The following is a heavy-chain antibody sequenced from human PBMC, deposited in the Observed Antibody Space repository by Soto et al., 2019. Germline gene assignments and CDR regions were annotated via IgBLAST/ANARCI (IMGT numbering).Heavy chain of an antibody. V-gene: IGHV1-69*15. Sequence: QVQLVQSGAEVKKPGSSVKVSCKTSGGSFSSTPFAWVRQAPGQGLEWMGSIVPIFDTSHFAQTFQGRAKIRVDESKTTVYMDLSSLRYDDTAVYYCAASGAKRSGPFQTWGKGTLVIVST. CDR1: GGSFSSTP. CDR2: IVPIFDTS. CDR3: AASGAKRSGPFQT. J-gene: IGHJ1*01. D-gene: IGHD3-3*01.